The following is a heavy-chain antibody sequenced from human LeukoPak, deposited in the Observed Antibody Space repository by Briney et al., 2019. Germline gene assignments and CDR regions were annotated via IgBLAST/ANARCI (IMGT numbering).Heavy chain of an antibody. J-gene: IGHJ4*02. Sequence: GGSLRLSWGASAFTFGTDKMKWVRQAPGKGLEWLSYFSSSSGIIYYADSVRGRFTVSRDTAKNSVFLQMDSLRDDDTAVYYCARGASCSYSPVRYWGQGTLVTVSS. CDR3: ARGASCSYSPVRY. CDR2: FSSSSGII. CDR1: AFTFGTDK. V-gene: IGHV3-48*02. D-gene: IGHD1-26*01.